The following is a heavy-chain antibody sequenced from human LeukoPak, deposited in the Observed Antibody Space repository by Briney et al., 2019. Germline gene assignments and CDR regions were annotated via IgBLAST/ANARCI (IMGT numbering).Heavy chain of an antibody. V-gene: IGHV4-61*01. Sequence: SETLSLTCTVSGGSVSSGNYYWSWIRQPPGKALEWIGYIYYSGSTNYNPSLKSRVTISVDTSKNQFSLKLSSVTAADTAVYYCVRDYGSGWEFDYWGQGTLVTVSS. J-gene: IGHJ4*02. D-gene: IGHD6-19*01. CDR2: IYYSGST. CDR1: GGSVSSGNYY. CDR3: VRDYGSGWEFDY.